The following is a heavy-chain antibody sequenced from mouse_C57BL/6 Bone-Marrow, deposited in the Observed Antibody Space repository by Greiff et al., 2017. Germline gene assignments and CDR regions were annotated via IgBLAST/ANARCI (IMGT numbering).Heavy chain of an antibody. J-gene: IGHJ2*01. CDR2: IDPSDSYT. CDR3: AREGNYGSSS. D-gene: IGHD1-1*01. V-gene: IGHV1-50*01. Sequence: QVQLQQPGAELVKPGASVKLSCKASGYTFTSYWMQWVKQRPGQGLEWIGEIDPSDSYTNYNPKFKGKATLTVDSSSGTAYMQLSSLTSEDSAVYYCAREGNYGSSSWGQGTTLTVSS. CDR1: GYTFTSYW.